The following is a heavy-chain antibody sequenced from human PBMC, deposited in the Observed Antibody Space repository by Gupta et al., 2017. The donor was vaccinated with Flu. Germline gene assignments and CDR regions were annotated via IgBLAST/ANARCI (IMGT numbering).Heavy chain of an antibody. CDR2: IYYSGST. CDR1: GGSISSYY. CDR3: ARQSEARYFDWFNWFDP. D-gene: IGHD3-9*01. Sequence: QVQLQESGPGLVKPSETLSLTCTVSGGSISSYYWSWIRQPPGKGLEWIGYIYYSGSTNYNPSLKSRVTISVDTSKNQFSLKLSSVTAADTAVYYCARQSEARYFDWFNWFDPWGQGTLVTVSS. J-gene: IGHJ5*02. V-gene: IGHV4-59*08.